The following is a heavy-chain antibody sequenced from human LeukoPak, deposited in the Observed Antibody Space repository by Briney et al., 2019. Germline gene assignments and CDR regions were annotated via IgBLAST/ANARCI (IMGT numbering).Heavy chain of an antibody. Sequence: ASVKVSCKASGYTFTAFYIHWVRQVPGQGLEWVGWINPSTGATDYAQRFKGRVTVTTDTSTATAYMDLRRLKSDDTAVYYCARATRQLVRRGWLDPWGQGTLVTVSS. V-gene: IGHV1-2*02. D-gene: IGHD3-10*01. J-gene: IGHJ5*02. CDR1: GYTFTAFY. CDR2: INPSTGAT. CDR3: ARATRQLVRRGWLDP.